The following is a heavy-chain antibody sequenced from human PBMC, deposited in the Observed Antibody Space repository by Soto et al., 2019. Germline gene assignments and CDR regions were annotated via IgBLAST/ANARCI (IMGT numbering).Heavy chain of an antibody. CDR2: IIPVVGGP. D-gene: IGHD2-15*01. CDR3: ARAEGTGGSCYAS. Sequence: QVQLVQSGAEVKKPGSSVRVACKASGDIFNRYTISWVRQAPGLGLEWMGRIIPVVGGPNYAEEFRGRVTITAHKSTTSVYLEVRSLRSDDTATYHSARAEGTGGSCYASWGQGTLVTV. J-gene: IGHJ5*02. CDR1: GDIFNRYT. V-gene: IGHV1-69*02.